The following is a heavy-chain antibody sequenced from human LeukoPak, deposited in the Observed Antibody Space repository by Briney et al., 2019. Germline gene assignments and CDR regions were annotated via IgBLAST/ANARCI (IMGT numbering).Heavy chain of an antibody. Sequence: SETLSLTCTVSGGSISNYYWTWIRQPAGKGLEWIGRIYTSGSTNYNPSLKSRVTMSVDTSKNQFSLKLSSVTAADTAVYYCTRAASSGPLFTYHMDVWGKGTTVTVSS. V-gene: IGHV4-4*07. CDR1: GGSISNYY. J-gene: IGHJ6*03. D-gene: IGHD3-22*01. CDR2: IYTSGST. CDR3: TRAASSGPLFTYHMDV.